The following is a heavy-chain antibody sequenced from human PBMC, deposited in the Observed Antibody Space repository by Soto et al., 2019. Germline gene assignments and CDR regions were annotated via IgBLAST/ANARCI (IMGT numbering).Heavy chain of an antibody. CDR1: GYSFTSYW. J-gene: IGHJ6*02. Sequence: GESLKISCKGSGYSFTSYWIGWVRQMPGKGLEWMGIICPGDSDTRYSPSFQGQVTISADKSISTAYLQWSSLKASDTAMYYCARPGSTTVTPDYYYYYGMDVWGQGTTVTVSS. CDR3: ARPGSTTVTPDYYYYYGMDV. V-gene: IGHV5-51*01. CDR2: ICPGDSDT. D-gene: IGHD4-17*01.